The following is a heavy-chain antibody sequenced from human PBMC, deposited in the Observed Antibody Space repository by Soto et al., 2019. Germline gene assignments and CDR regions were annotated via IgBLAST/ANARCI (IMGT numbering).Heavy chain of an antibody. Sequence: PGWSLRLSCAASGFTFSDFPIHWVRQAPGTGLEWVAGISYNGQTKNYADSVKGRFSISRDNSNNTLYLQMNSLRVEDTALYSCASMAAAAICWGQGTMVTVSS. V-gene: IGHV3-30*04. D-gene: IGHD2-2*01. J-gene: IGHJ4*02. CDR2: ISYNGQTK. CDR1: GFTFSDFP. CDR3: ASMAAAAIC.